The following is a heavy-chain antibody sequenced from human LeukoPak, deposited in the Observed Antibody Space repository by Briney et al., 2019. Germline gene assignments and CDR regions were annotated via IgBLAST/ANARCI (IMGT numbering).Heavy chain of an antibody. J-gene: IGHJ4*02. CDR2: ISGSGGST. Sequence: GGSLRLSCAASGFTFSSYAMSWVRQAPGKGLEWVSAISGSGGSTYYADSVKGRFTISRDNSKNTLYLQMNSLRAEDTAVYYCAKLDDYDYVWGSYRPLGFDYWGQGTLVTVSS. V-gene: IGHV3-23*01. CDR1: GFTFSSYA. CDR3: AKLDDYDYVWGSYRPLGFDY. D-gene: IGHD3-16*02.